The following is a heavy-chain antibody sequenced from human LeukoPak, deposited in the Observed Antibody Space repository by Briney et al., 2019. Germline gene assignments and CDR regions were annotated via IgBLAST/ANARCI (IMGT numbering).Heavy chain of an antibody. J-gene: IGHJ4*02. CDR3: ARLVVVAATFDY. CDR1: GGSISSGSYY. D-gene: IGHD2-15*01. V-gene: IGHV4-61*02. CDR2: IYTSGST. Sequence: PSETLSLTCTVSGGSISSGSYYWSWIRQPAGKGLERIGRIYTSGSTNYNPSLKSRVTISVDTSKNQFSLKLSSVTAADTAVYYCARLVVVAATFDYWGQGTLVTVSS.